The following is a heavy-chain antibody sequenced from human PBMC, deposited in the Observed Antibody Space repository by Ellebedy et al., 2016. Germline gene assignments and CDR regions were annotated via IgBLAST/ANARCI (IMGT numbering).Heavy chain of an antibody. D-gene: IGHD3-10*01. CDR2: INHSGST. J-gene: IGHJ5*02. CDR3: ARGRYYGSGSYPKGFDP. V-gene: IGHV4-34*01. Sequence: SETLSLXCAVYGGSFSGYYWSWIRQPPGKGLEWIGEINHSGSTNYNPSLKSRVTISVDTSKNQFSLKLSSVTAADTAVYYCARGRYYGSGSYPKGFDPWGQGTLVTVSS. CDR1: GGSFSGYY.